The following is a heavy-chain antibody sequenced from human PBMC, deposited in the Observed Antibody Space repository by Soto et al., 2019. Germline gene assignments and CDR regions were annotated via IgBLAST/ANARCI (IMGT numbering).Heavy chain of an antibody. CDR1: GFTFSDYD. CDR3: ARERGTTGIWYFDL. CDR2: IAISGDT. V-gene: IGHV3-13*01. J-gene: IGHJ2*01. D-gene: IGHD1-7*01. Sequence: EVQLVESGGGLVQPGGSLRLSCAASGFTFSDYDIHWVRQAAGKGLEWVSGIAISGDTNYAGSVTGRFTISRENARNSVYLQMNSLRAGDTVVYYCARERGTTGIWYFDLWGRGTLVTVSS.